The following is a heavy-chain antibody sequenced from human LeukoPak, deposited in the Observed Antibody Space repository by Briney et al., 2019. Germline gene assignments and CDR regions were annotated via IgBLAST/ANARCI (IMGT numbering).Heavy chain of an antibody. CDR2: INPSGGST. CDR3: ATPGGIVGATVPSDY. D-gene: IGHD1-26*01. Sequence: ASVKVSCKASGYTFTSYYMHWVRQAPGQGLEWMGIINPSGGSTSYAQKFQGRVTMTRDTSTSTVYMELSSLRSEDTAVYYCATPGGIVGATVPSDYWGQGTLVTVSS. V-gene: IGHV1-46*01. J-gene: IGHJ4*02. CDR1: GYTFTSYY.